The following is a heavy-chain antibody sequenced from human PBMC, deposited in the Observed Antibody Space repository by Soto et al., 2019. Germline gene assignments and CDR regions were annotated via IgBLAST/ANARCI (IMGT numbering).Heavy chain of an antibody. V-gene: IGHV3-48*03. CDR3: AKVAPFILGSPI. J-gene: IGHJ4*02. CDR1: GFDFSGSE. Sequence: EVKLVESGGDLVQPGGSLRLSCTASGFDFSGSEMNWFRQTPGKGLEWLAYITGSGGAIFHADSVKGRFSISRDNAKNSLLLEMNTLTVDDAGVYYCAKVAPFILGSPIWGQGTLVTVSS. D-gene: IGHD2-21*01. CDR2: ITGSGGAI.